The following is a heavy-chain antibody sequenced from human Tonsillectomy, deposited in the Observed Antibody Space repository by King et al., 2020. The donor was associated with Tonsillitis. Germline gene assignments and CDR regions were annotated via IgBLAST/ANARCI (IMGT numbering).Heavy chain of an antibody. CDR3: ARARVELLGIGAIDY. V-gene: IGHV3-21*01. CDR1: GFTFSRYS. J-gene: IGHJ4*02. Sequence: VQLVESGGGLVKPGGSLRLSCAASGFTFSRYSMNWVRQAPGKGLEWVSSISSSSSYIYYADSVKGRFTISRDNAKNSLCLQMNSLRVEDTAGYYCARARVELLGIGAIDYWGQGTLVTVSS. CDR2: ISSSSSYI. D-gene: IGHD1-26*01.